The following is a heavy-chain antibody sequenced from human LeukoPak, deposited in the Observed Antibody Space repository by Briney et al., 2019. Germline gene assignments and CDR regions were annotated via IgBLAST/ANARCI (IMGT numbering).Heavy chain of an antibody. CDR1: GYTLTELS. Sequence: ASVKVSCKVSGYTLTELSMHWVRQAPGKGLEWMGGFDPEDGETIYAQKFQGRVTMTEDTSTDTAYMELSSLRSEDTDVYYCARGRAYGDPLDYWGQGTLVTVSS. CDR2: FDPEDGET. D-gene: IGHD4-17*01. CDR3: ARGRAYGDPLDY. V-gene: IGHV1-24*01. J-gene: IGHJ4*02.